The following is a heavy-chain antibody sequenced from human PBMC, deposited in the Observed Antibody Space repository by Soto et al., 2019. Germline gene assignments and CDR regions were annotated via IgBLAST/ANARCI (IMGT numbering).Heavy chain of an antibody. CDR3: AKASAIFYYFSYMDV. V-gene: IGHV3-23*01. CDR2: ISGSGGST. CDR1: GFTLSSYA. D-gene: IGHD3-3*01. Sequence: EVQLLESGGGLVQPGGSLRLSCAASGFTLSSYAMSWVRQAPGKGLEWVSAISGSGGSTYYADSVKGRFTISRDNAKNTLYLQMNSLRAEDTVVYYCAKASAIFYYFSYMDVWGKGTTVTVSS. J-gene: IGHJ6*03.